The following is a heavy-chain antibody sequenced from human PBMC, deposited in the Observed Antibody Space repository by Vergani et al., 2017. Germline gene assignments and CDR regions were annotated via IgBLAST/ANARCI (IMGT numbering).Heavy chain of an antibody. J-gene: IGHJ4*02. D-gene: IGHD2-15*01. V-gene: IGHV3-13*05. CDR2: IGTAGDP. CDR1: GFTFSSYD. CDR3: ANGRVVAASPFDY. Sequence: EVQLVESGGGLVQPGGSLRLSCAASGFTFSSYDMHWVRQATGKGLEWVSAIGTAGDPYYPDSVKGRFTISRDNSKNTLYLQMNSLRAEDTAVYYCANGRVVAASPFDYWGQGTLVTVSS.